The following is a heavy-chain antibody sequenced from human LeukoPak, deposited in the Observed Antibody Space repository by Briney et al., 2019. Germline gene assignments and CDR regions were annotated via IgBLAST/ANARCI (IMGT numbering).Heavy chain of an antibody. CDR1: GDSISSSSDY. CDR2: IYYSGST. V-gene: IGHV4-39*02. CDR3: ARDVERGLYPGYFDY. D-gene: IGHD3-3*01. Sequence: SETLSLTCTVSGDSISSSSDYWGWIRQPPGKGLEGIGSIYYSGSTYYNPSLKSRVTISVDTSKNQFSLTLSSVTAADTAVYYCARDVERGLYPGYFDYWGQGTLVTVSS. J-gene: IGHJ4*02.